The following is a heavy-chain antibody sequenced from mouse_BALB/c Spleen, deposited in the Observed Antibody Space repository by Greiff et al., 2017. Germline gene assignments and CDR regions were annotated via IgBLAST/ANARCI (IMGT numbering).Heavy chain of an antibody. V-gene: IGHV5-6-5*01. J-gene: IGHJ3*01. Sequence: EVKVVESGGGLVKPGGSLKLSCAASGFTFSSYAMSWVRQTPEKRLEWVASISSGGSTYYPDSVKGRFTISRDNARNILYLQMSSLRSEDTAMYYCARGGHDGYYGGFAYWGQGTLVTVSA. CDR2: ISSGGST. CDR1: GFTFSSYA. D-gene: IGHD2-3*01. CDR3: ARGGHDGYYGGFAY.